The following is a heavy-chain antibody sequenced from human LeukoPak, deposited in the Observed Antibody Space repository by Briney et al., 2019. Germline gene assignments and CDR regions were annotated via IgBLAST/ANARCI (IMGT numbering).Heavy chain of an antibody. CDR1: GFTFDDYA. Sequence: PGGSLRLSCATSGFTFDDYAMHWVRQAPGKGLEWVSLISGDGIGTYYADSVKGRFTVSRDNSENSLYLQMNSLRTEDTALYFCAKSHPAGILTGYPMDVWGQGTTVTVSS. D-gene: IGHD3-9*01. J-gene: IGHJ6*02. V-gene: IGHV3-43*02. CDR3: AKSHPAGILTGYPMDV. CDR2: ISGDGIGT.